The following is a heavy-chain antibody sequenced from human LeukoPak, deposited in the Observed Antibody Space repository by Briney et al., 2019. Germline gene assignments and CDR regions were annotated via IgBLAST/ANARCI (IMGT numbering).Heavy chain of an antibody. Sequence: GGSLRLSCTASGFTFGGYAMSWVRQAPGKGREWVGFIRSKAYGGTTEYAASVKGRFTISRDDSKGIAYLQMNSLNTEDTAIYYCTRDGPFGGNSYFDYWGQGTLVTVSS. V-gene: IGHV3-49*04. CDR2: IRSKAYGGTT. CDR3: TRDGPFGGNSYFDY. CDR1: GFTFGGYA. D-gene: IGHD3-16*01. J-gene: IGHJ4*02.